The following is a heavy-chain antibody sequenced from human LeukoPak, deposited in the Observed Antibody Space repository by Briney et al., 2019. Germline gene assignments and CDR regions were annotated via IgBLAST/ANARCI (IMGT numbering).Heavy chain of an antibody. J-gene: IGHJ6*04. CDR1: GYTFTSYD. V-gene: IGHV1-8*01. D-gene: IGHD6-19*01. Sequence: ASVKVSCKASGYTFTSYDIHWVRQATGQGLEWMGWMNPNSGNTGYIQKFQGRVTMTRNTSIRTAYMELSTLRSADTAVYYCARGPPWAVAGLHLYAMDVWGEGTTVTVSS. CDR2: MNPNSGNT. CDR3: ARGPPWAVAGLHLYAMDV.